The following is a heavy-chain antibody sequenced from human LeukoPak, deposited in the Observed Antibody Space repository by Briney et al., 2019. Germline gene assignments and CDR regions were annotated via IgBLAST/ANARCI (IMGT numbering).Heavy chain of an antibody. Sequence: GALRLSCAASGFTFNTNAMSWVRQAPGKGLEWVSAVSGSGRNTYYAGFVKGRFTISRDNSKNTVYLQMNSLRAEDTAIYFCAKELIIQPTGTVAFDIWGQGTMVTVSS. CDR2: VSGSGRNT. D-gene: IGHD1-1*01. CDR1: GFTFNTNA. J-gene: IGHJ3*02. V-gene: IGHV3-23*01. CDR3: AKELIIQPTGTVAFDI.